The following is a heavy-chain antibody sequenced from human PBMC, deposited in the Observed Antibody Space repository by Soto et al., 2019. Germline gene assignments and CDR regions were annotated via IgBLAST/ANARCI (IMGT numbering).Heavy chain of an antibody. CDR2: IWYDGSNK. CDR3: ASNRAGYDVWSGYFDY. J-gene: IGHJ4*02. D-gene: IGHD3-3*01. Sequence: QVQLVESGGGVVQPGRSLRLSCAASGFTFSSYGMHWVRQAPGKGLAWVAVIWYDGSNKYYADSVKGRFTISRDNSKSALYMQMNNMSAEDTAVYYCASNRAGYDVWSGYFDYWGQGTLVTVSS. CDR1: GFTFSSYG. V-gene: IGHV3-33*01.